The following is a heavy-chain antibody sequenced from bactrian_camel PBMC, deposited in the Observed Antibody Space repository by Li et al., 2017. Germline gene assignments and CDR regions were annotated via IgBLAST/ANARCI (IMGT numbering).Heavy chain of an antibody. CDR2: VEQDGST. J-gene: IGHJ4*01. D-gene: IGHD2*01. CDR1: GNIKTHYI. CDR3: AADRLVCLSTNTRGEWTY. Sequence: VQLVESGGGSVQSGGSLRLTCTASGNIKTHYIMGWFRQAPGKEREGIAAVEQDGSTRYANSVQGRFTISHDAAKNTVYLQMNSLKPEDTAMYYCAADRLVCLSTNTRGEWTYWGQGTQVTVS. V-gene: IGHV3S53*01.